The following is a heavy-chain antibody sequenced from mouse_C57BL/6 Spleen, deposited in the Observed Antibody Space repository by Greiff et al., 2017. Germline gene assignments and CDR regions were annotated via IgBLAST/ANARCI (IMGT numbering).Heavy chain of an antibody. D-gene: IGHD1-1*01. CDR2: IHPNSGST. Sequence: VQLQQPGAELVKPGASVKLSCKASGYSFTSYWMHWVKQRHGQGLEWIGMIHPNSGSTNYNEKFKSKATLTVDQSSSTAYMQLSSLTSDDSAIYYCARESYGSSYFDVWGPGTTVTVSS. CDR3: ARESYGSSYFDV. J-gene: IGHJ1*01. V-gene: IGHV1-64*01. CDR1: GYSFTSYW.